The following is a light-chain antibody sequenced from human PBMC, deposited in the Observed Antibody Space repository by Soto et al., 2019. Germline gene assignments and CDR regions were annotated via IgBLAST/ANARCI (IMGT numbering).Light chain of an antibody. CDR3: QQYDRSPPVT. V-gene: IGKV3-20*01. CDR1: QSVRNNY. J-gene: IGKJ1*01. Sequence: VLTQSPCTLSLSPGERAPLSCRAIQSVRNNYLGWYQQKPGQAPRLLIYGVSSRATGTPDRFSGSGSGTDFTLTISRLEPEDFAVYYCQQYDRSPPVTFGQGTKVDIK. CDR2: GVS.